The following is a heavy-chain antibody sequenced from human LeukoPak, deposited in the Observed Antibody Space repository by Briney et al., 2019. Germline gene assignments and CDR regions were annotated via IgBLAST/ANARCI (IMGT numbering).Heavy chain of an antibody. V-gene: IGHV4-61*01. CDR2: IFYTGNT. CDR3: ARASGSYNYFDY. CDR1: GVSVSSGSYY. D-gene: IGHD1-26*01. J-gene: IGHJ4*02. Sequence: NASETLSLTCTVSGVSVSSGSYYWSWIRQPPGKGLEWIGYIFYTGNTNYNPSLKSRVTISVDTSKNQFSLKLNSVTAADTAVYYCARASGSYNYFDYWGQGTLVTVSS.